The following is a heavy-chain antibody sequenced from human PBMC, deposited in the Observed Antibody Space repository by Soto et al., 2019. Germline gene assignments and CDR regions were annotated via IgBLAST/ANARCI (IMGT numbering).Heavy chain of an antibody. CDR3: ARDGSNYEPTDY. Sequence: ASVKVSCKASGYTFTGYYMHWVLQAPGQGLEWMGWTNPNSGGTNYAQKFQGRVTMTRDTSISTAYMELSRLRSDDTAVYYCARDGSNYEPTDYWGQGTLVTVSS. J-gene: IGHJ4*02. CDR2: TNPNSGGT. V-gene: IGHV1-2*02. CDR1: GYTFTGYY. D-gene: IGHD4-4*01.